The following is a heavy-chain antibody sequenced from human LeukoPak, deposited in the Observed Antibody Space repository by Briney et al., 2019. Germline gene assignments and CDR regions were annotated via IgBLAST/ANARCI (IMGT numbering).Heavy chain of an antibody. CDR1: GFTFSSYW. J-gene: IGHJ6*02. D-gene: IGHD1-1*01. V-gene: IGHV3-48*02. Sequence: GGSLRLSRAASGFTFSSYWMSWVRQTPGKGLEWISYIRSNSEVKFYADSVKGRFTISRDDGKSSLYLHMNSLRDEDTAVYYCARGRQLTARSALDVWGRGTTVVVSS. CDR2: IRSNSEVK. CDR3: ARGRQLTARSALDV.